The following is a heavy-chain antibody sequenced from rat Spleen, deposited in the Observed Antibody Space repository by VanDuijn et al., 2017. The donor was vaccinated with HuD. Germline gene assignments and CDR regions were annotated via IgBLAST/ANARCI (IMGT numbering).Heavy chain of an antibody. Sequence: EVHLVESGGGLVQPGRSLKLSCAASGFTFSNSYMAWVRQAPTKGLEWVATISYDGSSTYYRDSVKGRFTISRDNAKSTLYLQMDSLRSEDTATYYCARGTYFRHWGQGVMVTVFS. J-gene: IGHJ2*01. V-gene: IGHV5-7*01. CDR2: ISYDGSST. D-gene: IGHD4-6*01. CDR1: GFTFSNSY. CDR3: ARGTYFRH.